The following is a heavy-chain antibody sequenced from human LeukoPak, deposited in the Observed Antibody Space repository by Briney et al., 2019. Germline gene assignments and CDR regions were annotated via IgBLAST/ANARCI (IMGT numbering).Heavy chain of an antibody. D-gene: IGHD6-13*01. CDR3: ARDRSSTGIAAAGIFSKY. V-gene: IGHV1-2*02. CDR2: INPNSGGT. CDR1: GYTFTGYY. J-gene: IGHJ4*02. Sequence: ASVKVSCKPSGYTFTGYYMHWVRQAPGQGLEWMGWINPNSGGTNYAQKFRGRVTMTRDTSISTAYMELSRLRSDDTAVYYCARDRSSTGIAAAGIFSKYWGQGTLVTVSS.